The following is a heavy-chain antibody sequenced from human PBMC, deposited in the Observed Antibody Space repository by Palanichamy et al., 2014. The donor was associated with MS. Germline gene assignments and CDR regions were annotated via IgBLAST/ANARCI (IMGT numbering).Heavy chain of an antibody. CDR1: GFTFISYE. J-gene: IGHJ5*01. CDR2: ISSSGSTI. Sequence: EVHLVESGGGLVQPGGSLRLSCAASGFTFISYEMNWVRQAPGKGLEWVSYISSSGSTIYYADSVKGRFTISRDNAKSSLFLQMNSLRAEDTAVYYRARDSHTNWFDSWGQGTLVTVSS. V-gene: IGHV3-48*03. CDR3: ARDSHTNWFDS.